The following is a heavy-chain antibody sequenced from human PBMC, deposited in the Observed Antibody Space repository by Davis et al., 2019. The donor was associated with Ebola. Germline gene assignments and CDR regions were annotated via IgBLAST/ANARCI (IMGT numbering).Heavy chain of an antibody. CDR3: ARGPIYDILTGYYTWYFDY. CDR1: GFVFSDYA. V-gene: IGHV3-33*01. Sequence: GESLKISCVASGFVFSDYAMHWVRQAPGKGLEWVAVIWFDGRNIHYADSVKGRFTISRDNSKSTLFLQMDSLRVEDTAVYYCARGPIYDILTGYYTWYFDYWGQGTLVTVSS. CDR2: IWFDGRNI. D-gene: IGHD3-9*01. J-gene: IGHJ4*02.